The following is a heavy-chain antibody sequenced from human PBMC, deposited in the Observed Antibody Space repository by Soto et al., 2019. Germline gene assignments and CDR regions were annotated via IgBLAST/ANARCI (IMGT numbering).Heavy chain of an antibody. CDR1: GFTFSSYA. J-gene: IGHJ1*01. CDR2: ISGSGETT. D-gene: IGHD3-16*01. V-gene: IGHV3-23*01. Sequence: GVLRLSCAASGFTFSSYAMNWVRQAPGKGLEWVSGISGSGETTFYADSVKGRFTISRDNSKSTLFLQLNSLRAEDTAVYFCAKDLAPHQSRDPYFQHWGQGTLVTVSS. CDR3: AKDLAPHQSRDPYFQH.